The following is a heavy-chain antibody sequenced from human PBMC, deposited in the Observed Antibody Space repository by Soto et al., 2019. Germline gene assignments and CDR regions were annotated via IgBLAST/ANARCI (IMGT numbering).Heavy chain of an antibody. V-gene: IGHV3-33*01. CDR2: IWYDGSNK. J-gene: IGHJ4*02. Sequence: QVQLVESGGGVVQPGRSLRLSCAASGFTFSSYGMHWVRQAPGKGLEWVAVIWYDGSNKYYADSVKGRFTISRDNSKNXXYLQMNSLRAEDTAVYYCARDAQDIVLMVYAIPDYWGQGTLVTVSS. CDR1: GFTFSSYG. D-gene: IGHD2-8*01. CDR3: ARDAQDIVLMVYAIPDY.